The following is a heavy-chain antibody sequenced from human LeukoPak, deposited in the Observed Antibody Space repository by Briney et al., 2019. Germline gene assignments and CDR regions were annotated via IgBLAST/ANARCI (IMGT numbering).Heavy chain of an antibody. CDR2: INHGGNKI. J-gene: IGHJ4*02. CDR3: ARGPHYGSGSDFFDY. Sequence: PGGSLRLSCVASGFTFSTHRRNWVRQAPGKGLEWVASINHGGNKIYYLDSVKGRFTISSDSATNSLHLQMNSLRVEDTAVYYCARGPHYGSGSDFFDYWGQGTLVTVSS. D-gene: IGHD3-10*01. CDR1: GFTFSTHR. V-gene: IGHV3-7*01.